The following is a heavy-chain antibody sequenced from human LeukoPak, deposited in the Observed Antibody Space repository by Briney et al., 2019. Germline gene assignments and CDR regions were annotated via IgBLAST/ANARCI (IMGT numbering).Heavy chain of an antibody. CDR3: ARRLGRWYFDY. V-gene: IGHV4-39*01. D-gene: IGHD3-16*01. J-gene: IGHJ4*02. CDR2: IYYSGST. CDR1: GGSISSSSYY. Sequence: PSETLSLTCTVSGGSISSSSYYWGWIRQPPGKGLEWIGSIYYSGSTYYNPSLKSRVTLSVDTSKNQFSLKLSSVTAADTAVYYCARRLGRWYFDYWGQGTLVTVSS.